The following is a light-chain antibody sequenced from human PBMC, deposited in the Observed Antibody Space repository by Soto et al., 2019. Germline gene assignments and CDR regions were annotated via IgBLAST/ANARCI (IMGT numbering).Light chain of an antibody. CDR3: QQYNSYLYT. V-gene: IGKV1-5*03. CDR2: KAS. CDR1: QSISIW. Sequence: DIQMTQSPSTLSASVGDRVTITCRASQSISIWLAWYQHKPGKAPKLLIYKASSLESGVPSRFSGSGSGTEFTLTISSLQPDDFATYYCQQYNSYLYTFGQGTKLEIK. J-gene: IGKJ2*01.